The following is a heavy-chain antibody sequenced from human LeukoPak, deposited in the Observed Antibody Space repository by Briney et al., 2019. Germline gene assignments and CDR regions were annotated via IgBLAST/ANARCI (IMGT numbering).Heavy chain of an antibody. J-gene: IGHJ4*02. Sequence: SETLSLTCTVSGGTISSYYWSWIRQPPGKGLEWIGHIHYSGSTNYNPSLKRRLTISVDTSKNQFSLKISSVTAAGTCVNYCARWYRSGCAFDEWGEGTLVTV. D-gene: IGHD6-19*01. V-gene: IGHV4-59*08. CDR2: IHYSGST. CDR3: ARWYRSGCAFDE. CDR1: GGTISSYY.